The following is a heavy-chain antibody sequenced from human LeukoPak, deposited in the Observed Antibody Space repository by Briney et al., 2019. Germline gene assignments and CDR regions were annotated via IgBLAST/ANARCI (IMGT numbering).Heavy chain of an antibody. CDR2: IWYDGSNK. CDR3: AKGGSSFDY. D-gene: IGHD6-13*01. CDR1: GFTFSSYG. Sequence: GGSLRLSCAASGFTFSSYGMHWVRQAPGKGLEWVAVIWYDGSNKYYADSVKGRFTISRNNSKNTLYLQMNSLRAEDTAVYYCAKGGSSFDYWGQGTLVTVSS. J-gene: IGHJ4*02. V-gene: IGHV3-33*06.